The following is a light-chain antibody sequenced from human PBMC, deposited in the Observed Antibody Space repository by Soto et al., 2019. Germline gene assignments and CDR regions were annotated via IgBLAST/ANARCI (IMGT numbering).Light chain of an antibody. CDR1: QGIRND. Sequence: AIQMTQSPSSLSASVGDRVTIICRASQGIRNDLGWYQQRPGKAPKLLIYDTSILQSGVPSRFSGSGSGTEFTLTISSLQPEDFATYYCLQDYSYPRTFGQGTKVEIK. V-gene: IGKV1-6*01. J-gene: IGKJ1*01. CDR3: LQDYSYPRT. CDR2: DTS.